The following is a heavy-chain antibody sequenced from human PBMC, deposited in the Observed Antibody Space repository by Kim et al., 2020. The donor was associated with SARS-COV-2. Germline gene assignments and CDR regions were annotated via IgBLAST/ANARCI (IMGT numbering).Heavy chain of an antibody. CDR2: INTNTGNP. D-gene: IGHD1-26*01. J-gene: IGHJ5*02. CDR1: GYTFTSYA. CDR3: VTIPSGSYYTPTWFDP. V-gene: IGHV7-4-1*02. Sequence: ASVKVSCKASGYTFTSYAMNWVRQAPGQGLEWMGWINTNTGNPTYAQGFTGRFVFSLDTSVSTAYLQISSLKAEDTAVYYCVTIPSGSYYTPTWFDPWGQGTLVTVSS.